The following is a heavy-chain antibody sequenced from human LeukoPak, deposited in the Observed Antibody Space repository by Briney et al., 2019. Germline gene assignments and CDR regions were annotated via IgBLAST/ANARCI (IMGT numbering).Heavy chain of an antibody. CDR1: GDSVSSTY. V-gene: IGHV4-59*02. J-gene: IGHJ6*02. D-gene: IGHD3-10*01. CDR3: ARARDYYYYGMDV. Sequence: SETLSLTCSVSGDSVSSTYWSWVRQPPGKGLEWIAYGHHSERSNYNPSLKSRVTISVDTSKNQFSLKLSSVTAADTAVYYCARARDYYYYGMDVWGQGTTVTVSS. CDR2: GHHSERS.